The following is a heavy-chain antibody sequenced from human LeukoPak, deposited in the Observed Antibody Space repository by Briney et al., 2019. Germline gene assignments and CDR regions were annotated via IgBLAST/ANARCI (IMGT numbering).Heavy chain of an antibody. V-gene: IGHV3-33*01. CDR2: LWSDGSTK. CDR3: ARRFLTGLGGNWFDP. Sequence: GGSLRLSCAASGFTFSTYTMHWARPAPGKGLEWVAVLWSDGSTKNYADSVKGRFTISRDNFKNTLYLQMNSLRAEDTAVYYCARRFLTGLGGNWFDPWGQGTLVTVSS. CDR1: GFTFSTYT. J-gene: IGHJ5*02. D-gene: IGHD3-16*01.